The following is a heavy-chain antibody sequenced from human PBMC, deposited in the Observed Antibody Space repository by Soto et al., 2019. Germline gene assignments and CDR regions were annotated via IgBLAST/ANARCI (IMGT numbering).Heavy chain of an antibody. J-gene: IGHJ4*02. CDR1: GGSFSGYY. CDR3: ARGGFGDIVVVPAAPYYFDY. D-gene: IGHD2-2*01. CDR2: INHSGST. V-gene: IGHV4-34*01. Sequence: SETLSLTCAVYGGSFSGYYWSWIRQPPGKGLEWIGEINHSGSTNYNPSLKSRVTISVDTSKNQFSLKLSSVTAADTAVYYCARGGFGDIVVVPAAPYYFDYWGQGTLVTVSS.